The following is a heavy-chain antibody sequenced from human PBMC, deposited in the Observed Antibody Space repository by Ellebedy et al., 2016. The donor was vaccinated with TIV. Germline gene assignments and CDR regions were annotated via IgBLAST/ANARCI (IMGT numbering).Heavy chain of an antibody. D-gene: IGHD1-1*01. V-gene: IGHV3-13*01. J-gene: IGHJ4*02. CDR1: GFTFSSYE. CDR3: ARATAGFDY. Sequence: GESLKISCAASGFTFSSYEMHWVRQATGKGLEWVSAIGTAGDTYYPGSVKGRFTISRENAKKSLYLQMNSLRAEDTAVYYCARATAGFDYWGQGTLVTVSS. CDR2: IGTAGDT.